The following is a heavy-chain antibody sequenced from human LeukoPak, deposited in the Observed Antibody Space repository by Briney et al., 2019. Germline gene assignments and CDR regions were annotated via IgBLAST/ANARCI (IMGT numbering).Heavy chain of an antibody. CDR3: ARGVGGADY. D-gene: IGHD2-21*01. CDR1: GFTFSNYW. Sequence: GGSLRLSCAASGFTFSNYWMSWVRQAPGKGLEWVANIKEDGSEKYYVDSVKGRFTISRDNAKNSVYLQMNSLRAEDTAVYYCARGVGGADYWGQGTLVTVSS. V-gene: IGHV3-7*01. J-gene: IGHJ4*02. CDR2: IKEDGSEK.